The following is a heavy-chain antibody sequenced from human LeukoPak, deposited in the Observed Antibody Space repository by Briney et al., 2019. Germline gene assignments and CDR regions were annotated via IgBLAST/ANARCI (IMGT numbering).Heavy chain of an antibody. CDR2: INPSGGTT. CDR3: ARAGEGVPAPPRVFDY. CDR1: GYTFTSYY. Sequence: ASVTVSCTASGYTFTSYYMHWMRQAPGQGLEWMGMINPSGGTTNYAQKFQGRVTLSRDTSTSTVYMELSSLRSEDTAVYYCARAGEGVPAPPRVFDYWGQGTLVTVSS. J-gene: IGHJ4*02. D-gene: IGHD2-2*01. V-gene: IGHV1-46*01.